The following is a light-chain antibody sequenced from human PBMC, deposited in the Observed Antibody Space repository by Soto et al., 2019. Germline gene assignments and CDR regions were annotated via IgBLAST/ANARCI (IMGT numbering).Light chain of an antibody. CDR3: QQYYSTLFT. Sequence: IVMTQSPDSLAVSPGERATINCKSSQSVLYSSNNKNYLAWYQQKPGQPPKLLIYWASTRESGVPDRFSGSGSGTDFTLTISSLQAEDVAVYYCQQYYSTLFTFGPGTKVDI. J-gene: IGKJ3*01. V-gene: IGKV4-1*01. CDR2: WAS. CDR1: QSVLYSSNNKNY.